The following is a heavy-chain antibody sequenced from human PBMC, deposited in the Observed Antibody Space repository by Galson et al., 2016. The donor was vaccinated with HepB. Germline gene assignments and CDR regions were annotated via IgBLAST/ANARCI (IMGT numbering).Heavy chain of an antibody. J-gene: IGHJ4*02. CDR1: GDSISSSDYY. CDR3: ARLTSTRGAFDY. CDR2: INYAGSP. Sequence: SETLSLTCTVSGDSISSSDYYWGWIRQPPGKGLEWIASINYAGSPYYNPSLKDRVTISVDTSKNQFSLKVSSVTAADTSVYYCARLTSTRGAFDYWGQGRLVTVSS. D-gene: IGHD4/OR15-4a*01. V-gene: IGHV4-39*01.